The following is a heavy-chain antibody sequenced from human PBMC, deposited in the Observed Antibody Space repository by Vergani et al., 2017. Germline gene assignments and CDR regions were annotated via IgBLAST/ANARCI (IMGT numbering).Heavy chain of an antibody. V-gene: IGHV3-30*18. Sequence: QIHLLEAGGGVVQPGESLRLSCAASGFTFSLYAMHWVRQAPGKGLEWVAFISHDGRSARSLDSVKGRFSISRDTSKNTLYLEMHNLTPEDTAVYYCAKDRSFKLGEPFDYWGQGTLVTVSS. CDR2: ISHDGRSA. CDR3: AKDRSFKLGEPFDY. CDR1: GFTFSLYA. D-gene: IGHD3-16*02. J-gene: IGHJ4*02.